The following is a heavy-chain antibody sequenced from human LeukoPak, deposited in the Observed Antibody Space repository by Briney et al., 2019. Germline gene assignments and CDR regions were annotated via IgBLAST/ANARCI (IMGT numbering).Heavy chain of an antibody. J-gene: IGHJ4*02. Sequence: ASVKVSCMASGYTFTGYYMHWVRQAPGQGLEWMGWINPNSGGTNYAQKFQGRVTMTRDTSISTAYMELSRLRSDDTAVYYCARGPGYYDSSGYLVYWGQGTLVTVSS. CDR3: ARGPGYYDSSGYLVY. D-gene: IGHD3-22*01. CDR1: GYTFTGYY. CDR2: INPNSGGT. V-gene: IGHV1-2*02.